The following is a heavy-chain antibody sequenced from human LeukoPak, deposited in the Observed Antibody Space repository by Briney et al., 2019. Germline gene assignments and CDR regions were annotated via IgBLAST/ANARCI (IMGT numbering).Heavy chain of an antibody. Sequence: PGGSLRLSCAASGFTVSSNYMSWVRQAPGKGLEWVSAISGSGGSTYYADSVKGRFTISRDNSKNTLYLQMNSLRAEDTAVYYCAKAGGYSYVYYWGQGTLVTVSS. CDR2: ISGSGGST. J-gene: IGHJ4*02. D-gene: IGHD5-18*01. CDR1: GFTVSSNY. CDR3: AKAGGYSYVYY. V-gene: IGHV3-23*01.